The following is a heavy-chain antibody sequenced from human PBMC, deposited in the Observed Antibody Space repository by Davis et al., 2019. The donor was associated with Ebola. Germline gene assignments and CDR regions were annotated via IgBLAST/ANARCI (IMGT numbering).Heavy chain of an antibody. J-gene: IGHJ4*02. CDR3: AVLPYSGIYG. D-gene: IGHD1-26*01. CDR2: ISISGTYI. CDR1: GFTFSSYS. Sequence: GESLKISCAASGFTFSSYSMNWVRQAPGKGLEWVSSISISGTYIYYADSVKGRLTISRDNVKNSLYLQMNSLRAEDTAVYYCAVLPYSGIYGWGQGTPVTVSS. V-gene: IGHV3-21*01.